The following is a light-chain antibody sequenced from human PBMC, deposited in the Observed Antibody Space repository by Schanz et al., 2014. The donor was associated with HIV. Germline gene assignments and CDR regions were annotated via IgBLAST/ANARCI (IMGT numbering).Light chain of an antibody. CDR2: GAF. J-gene: IGKJ1*01. CDR1: QSVTSY. V-gene: IGKV3-15*01. Sequence: EFVLTQSPATLSMSPGERATLSCRVSQSVTSYYLAWYQQKPGQAPRLLIYGAFTRATGIPVRFSGRGSGTEFTLTISSLQSEDFAVYYCQQYNNWPPWTFGQGTKVEIK. CDR3: QQYNNWPPWT.